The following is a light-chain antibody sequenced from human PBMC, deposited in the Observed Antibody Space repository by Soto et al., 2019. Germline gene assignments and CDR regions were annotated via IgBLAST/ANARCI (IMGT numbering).Light chain of an antibody. J-gene: IGKJ1*01. CDR3: QQYNIWPLWT. Sequence: EIVMKQSPATLSVSPGDRATLSCRASESVTSSLAWYQQKPGQPPRLLIYAASTRATDVPARFSGGGSETEFTLTISSLQSEDFAVYFCQQYNIWPLWTFGQGTKVDIK. CDR1: ESVTSS. CDR2: AAS. V-gene: IGKV3-15*01.